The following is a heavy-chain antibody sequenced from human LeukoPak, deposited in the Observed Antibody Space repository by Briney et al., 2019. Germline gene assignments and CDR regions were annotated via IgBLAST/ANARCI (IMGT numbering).Heavy chain of an antibody. V-gene: IGHV3-66*01. Sequence: GGSLRLSCAASGFSVSGNYMSWVRQAPGKGLEWVSVIYSAGSTYYADSVKGRFTISRDNSKNTLYLQMNSLRAEDTAVYYCARDRGGYYFDYWGQGTLVTVSS. J-gene: IGHJ4*02. CDR1: GFSVSGNY. CDR3: ARDRGGYYFDY. D-gene: IGHD3-10*01. CDR2: IYSAGST.